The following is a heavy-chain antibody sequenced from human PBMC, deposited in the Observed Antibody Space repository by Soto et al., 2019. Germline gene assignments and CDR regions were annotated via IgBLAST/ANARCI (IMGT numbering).Heavy chain of an antibody. Sequence: GGSLRLSCAASGFTFSSYXXXWVXQAPGKGLVWVSRINSDGSSTSHADSVKGRFTISRDNAKNTLYLQMNSLRAEDTAVYYCARDTGTVTFDYWGQGTLVTVSS. CDR3: ARDTGTVTFDY. D-gene: IGHD1-1*01. CDR2: INSDGSST. CDR1: GFTFSSYX. J-gene: IGHJ4*02. V-gene: IGHV3-74*01.